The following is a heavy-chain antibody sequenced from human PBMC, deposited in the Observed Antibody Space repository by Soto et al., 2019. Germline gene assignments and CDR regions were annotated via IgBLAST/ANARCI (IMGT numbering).Heavy chain of an antibody. CDR2: INPNSGGT. CDR3: AISRPFCSGGSCYFDY. D-gene: IGHD2-15*01. CDR1: GYTFTGYY. J-gene: IGHJ4*02. Sequence: GASVKVSCKASGYTFTGYYMHWVRQAPGQGLEWMGWINPNSGGTNYAQKFQGRVTMTRDTSISTAYMELSRLRSDDTAVYYCAISRPFCSGGSCYFDYWGQGTLVTVPS. V-gene: IGHV1-2*02.